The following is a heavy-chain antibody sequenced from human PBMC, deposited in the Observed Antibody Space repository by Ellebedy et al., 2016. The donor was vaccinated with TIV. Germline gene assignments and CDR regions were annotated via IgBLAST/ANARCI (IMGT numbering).Heavy chain of an antibody. V-gene: IGHV1-46*01. CDR3: AREAEKAYRFDS. CDR1: GYTFTTYN. J-gene: IGHJ4*02. CDR2: IRGDGGIT. Sequence: ASVKVSXKASGYTFTTYNMHWVRQGPGQGLEWIGIIRGDGGITPYAQKFQDRVTMTSDTSSNTVYMELSGLTTEDSAVYFCAREAEKAYRFDSWGQGTLVTVSS. D-gene: IGHD3-16*02.